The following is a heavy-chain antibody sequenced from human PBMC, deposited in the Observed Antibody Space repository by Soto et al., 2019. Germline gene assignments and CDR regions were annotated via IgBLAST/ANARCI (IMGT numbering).Heavy chain of an antibody. D-gene: IGHD4-17*01. J-gene: IGHJ3*02. V-gene: IGHV3-48*01. CDR3: ARGSLLAYGDYETPDAFDI. CDR1: GFTFSSYS. CDR2: ISSSSSTI. Sequence: EVQLVESGGGLVQPGGSLRLSCAASGFTFSSYSMNWVRQAPGKGLEWVSYISSSSSTIYYADSVKGRFTISRDNAKNSLYLQMNSLRAEDTAVYYCARGSLLAYGDYETPDAFDIWGQGTMVTVSS.